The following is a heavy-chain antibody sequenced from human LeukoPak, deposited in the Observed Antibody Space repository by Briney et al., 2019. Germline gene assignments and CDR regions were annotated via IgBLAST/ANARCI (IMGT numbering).Heavy chain of an antibody. Sequence: PGESLRLSCAASGFTLTSYAMSWVRQAPGKGLEWVSAIIGSVHSTYYADSVKGRFTISRDNSKNTLYLQMNSLRAEDTAVYYCAKASGTGFDPWGQGTLVTVSS. CDR3: AKASGTGFDP. V-gene: IGHV3-23*01. CDR2: IIGSVHST. CDR1: GFTLTSYA. J-gene: IGHJ5*02. D-gene: IGHD1-1*01.